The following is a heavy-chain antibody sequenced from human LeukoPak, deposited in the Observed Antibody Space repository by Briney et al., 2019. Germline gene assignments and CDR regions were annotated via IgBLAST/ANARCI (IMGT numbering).Heavy chain of an antibody. V-gene: IGHV4-61*02. CDR2: IYTSGST. CDR3: ARQYWDFDY. CDR1: GDSISSATYY. Sequence: SETLSLTCTVSGDSISSATYYWSWIRQPAGKGLEWIGRIYTSGSTNYNPSLKSRVTISVDTSKNQFSLNLSSVTTADTAVYYCARQYWDFDYCGHGTLVTVSS. D-gene: IGHD2/OR15-2a*01. J-gene: IGHJ4*01.